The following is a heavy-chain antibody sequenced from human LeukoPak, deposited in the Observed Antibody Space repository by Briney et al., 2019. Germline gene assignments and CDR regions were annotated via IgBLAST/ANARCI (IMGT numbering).Heavy chain of an antibody. D-gene: IGHD5-18*01. Sequence: ASVKVSCKASGYTFTGYYMHWVRQAPGQGLEWMGWINPNSGGTNYAQKFQGRVTMTRDTSISTAYMKLSRLRSDDTAVYYCARATAVAKGPDYWGQGTLVTVSS. CDR2: INPNSGGT. V-gene: IGHV1-2*02. CDR1: GYTFTGYY. J-gene: IGHJ4*02. CDR3: ARATAVAKGPDY.